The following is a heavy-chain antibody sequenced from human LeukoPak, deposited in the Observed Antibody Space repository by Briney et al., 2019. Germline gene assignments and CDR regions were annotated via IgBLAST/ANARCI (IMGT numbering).Heavy chain of an antibody. CDR1: GGSFSGYY. CDR2: INHSGST. CDR3: ARGVYGDLRHFDY. V-gene: IGHV4-34*01. Sequence: PSETLSLTCAVYGGSFSGYYWSWIRQLPGKGLEWIGEINHSGSTNYNPSLKSRVTISVDTSKSQFSLKLSSVTAADTAVYYCARGVYGDLRHFDYWGQGTLVTVSS. J-gene: IGHJ4*02. D-gene: IGHD4-17*01.